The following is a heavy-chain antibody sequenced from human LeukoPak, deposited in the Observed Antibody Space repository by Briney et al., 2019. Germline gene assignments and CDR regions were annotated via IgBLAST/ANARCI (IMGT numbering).Heavy chain of an antibody. CDR2: IYYSGST. V-gene: IGHV4-31*03. J-gene: IGHJ4*02. CDR3: ARDDLSVVDY. Sequence: SQTLSLTCTVSGGSISSGGYYWSWIRQHPGKGLEWIGYIYYSGSTYYNPSLKSRVTISVDTSKNQFSLKLSSVTAADTAVYYCARDDLSVVDYWGQGSLVTVSS. CDR1: GGSISSGGYY.